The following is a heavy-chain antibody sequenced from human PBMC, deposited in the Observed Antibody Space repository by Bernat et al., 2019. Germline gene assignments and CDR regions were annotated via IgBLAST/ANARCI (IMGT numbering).Heavy chain of an antibody. J-gene: IGHJ4*02. V-gene: IGHV3-30-3*01. CDR3: ARDAMEQWLEGYYFDY. CDR2: ISYDGSNK. CDR1: GFTFSTYT. D-gene: IGHD6-19*01. Sequence: QVQLVESGGGVVQLGRSLRLSCAASGFTFSTYTMHWVRQAPGKGLEWVAVISYDGSNKYYADSVKGRFTISRDNSKNTLYLQMNSLKIDDTAVYYCARDAMEQWLEGYYFDYWGQGTLVTVSS.